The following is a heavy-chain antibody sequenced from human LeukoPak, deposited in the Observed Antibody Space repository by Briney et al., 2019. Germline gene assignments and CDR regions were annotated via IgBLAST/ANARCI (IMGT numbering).Heavy chain of an antibody. CDR2: IYSGGST. D-gene: IGHD3-22*01. J-gene: IGHJ4*02. Sequence: PGGTLRLSCAASGFTVSGNYMSWVRQAPGKGLEWVSVIYSGGSTYYADSVKGRFTISRDNSKNTLYLQMNSLRAEDTAVYYCARALYYYDSSGYIDYWGQGTLVTVSS. CDR1: GFTVSGNY. CDR3: ARALYYYDSSGYIDY. V-gene: IGHV3-53*01.